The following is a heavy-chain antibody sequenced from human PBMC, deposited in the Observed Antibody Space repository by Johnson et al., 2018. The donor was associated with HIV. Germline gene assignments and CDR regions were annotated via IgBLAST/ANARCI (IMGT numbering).Heavy chain of an antibody. CDR2: IRYDGSNK. J-gene: IGHJ3*02. CDR1: VFMFSNYG. CDR3: ARDASRGYGSELDAFDI. Sequence: QVHLVESGGGVVQPGGSLRLSCATSVFMFSNYGMHWVRQAPGKGLEWVAFIRYDGSNKYYADSVKGRFTISRDNSKNTLYLQVNGLRVEDTAVYYCARDASRGYGSELDAFDIWGQGTMVTVSS. V-gene: IGHV3-30*02. D-gene: IGHD3-10*01.